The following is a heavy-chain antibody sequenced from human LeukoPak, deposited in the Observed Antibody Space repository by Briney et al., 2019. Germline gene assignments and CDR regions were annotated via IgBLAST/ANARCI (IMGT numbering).Heavy chain of an antibody. J-gene: IGHJ1*01. CDR1: GGSISVYY. CDR3: ARHSKYYYDSSGSYVGYFQH. Sequence: PSETLSLTCTVSGGSISVYYWSWIRQPPGKGLEWIGYIYYSGSTNYNPSLKSRVTISVDTSMNQFSLKLSSVTAADTAVYYCARHSKYYYDSSGSYVGYFQHWGQGTLVTVSS. V-gene: IGHV4-59*08. D-gene: IGHD3-22*01. CDR2: IYYSGST.